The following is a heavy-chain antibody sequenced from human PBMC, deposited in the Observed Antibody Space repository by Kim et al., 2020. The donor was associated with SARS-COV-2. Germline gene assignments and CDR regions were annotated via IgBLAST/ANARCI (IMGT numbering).Heavy chain of an antibody. V-gene: IGHV3-23*01. CDR3: AMNWNLEY. CDR2: INNSGGNS. J-gene: IGHJ4*02. CDR1: GFTFNNYA. Sequence: GGSLRLSCAASGFTFNNYAMSWLRQAPGKGLECVSVINNSGGNSYYPDSVKGRFTISRDNSKNTLYLQMNSLRAEDTAVYYCAMNWNLEYWGQGTLVT. D-gene: IGHD1-1*01.